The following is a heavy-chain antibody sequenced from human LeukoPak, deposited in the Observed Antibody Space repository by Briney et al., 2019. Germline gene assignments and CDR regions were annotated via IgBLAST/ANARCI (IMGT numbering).Heavy chain of an antibody. D-gene: IGHD3-22*01. V-gene: IGHV3-23*01. CDR3: AKDSGDSGGYWSWFDP. Sequence: QPGGSLRLSCAASAFTFSRYAMSWVRQAPGKGLEWVSAITGSGATTYYADSVRGRFTISRDNSKNTLYLQMSSLRAEDTAVYYCAKDSGDSGGYWSWFDPWGQGTLVTVSS. J-gene: IGHJ5*02. CDR2: ITGSGATT. CDR1: AFTFSRYA.